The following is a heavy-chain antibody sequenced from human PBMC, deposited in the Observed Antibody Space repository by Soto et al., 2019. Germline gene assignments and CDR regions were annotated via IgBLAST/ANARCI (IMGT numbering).Heavy chain of an antibody. CDR1: GFTFSTYA. V-gene: IGHV3-23*01. CDR3: AKAGQWLPYYFDY. J-gene: IGHJ4*02. D-gene: IGHD6-19*01. Sequence: GGSLRLSCTASGFTFSTYAMTWVRQAPGRGLERVSSISGRGGTTYYAASVKGRFTISRDNSKNTLFLQMNSLRADDTAVYYCAKAGQWLPYYFDYWGQGILVTVSS. CDR2: ISGRGGTT.